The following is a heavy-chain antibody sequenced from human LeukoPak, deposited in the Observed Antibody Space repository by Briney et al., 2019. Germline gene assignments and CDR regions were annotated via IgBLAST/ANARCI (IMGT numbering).Heavy chain of an antibody. CDR3: ARGGTQYDFWSGYLFTNFDY. Sequence: GGSLRLSCAASGFTFSSYWMSWVRQAPGKGLEWVANIKQDGSEKYYVDSVKGRFTISRDNAKNSLYLQMNSLRAEDTAVYYCARGGTQYDFWSGYLFTNFDYWGQGTLVTVSS. CDR2: IKQDGSEK. V-gene: IGHV3-7*01. D-gene: IGHD3-3*01. CDR1: GFTFSSYW. J-gene: IGHJ4*02.